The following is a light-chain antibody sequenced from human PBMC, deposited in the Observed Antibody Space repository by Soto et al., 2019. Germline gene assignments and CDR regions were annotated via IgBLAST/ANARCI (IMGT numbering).Light chain of an antibody. J-gene: IGLJ1*01. CDR2: DVS. V-gene: IGLV2-14*03. Sequence: QSALTQPASVSGSPGQSITISCTGTSSDVGGYDYVSWYQQHPGKVPKLLIYDVSDRPSGVSDRFSGSKSGNTASLTISGPQPEDEADYYCSSFTSNNTRVFGGGTKVTVL. CDR1: SSDVGGYDY. CDR3: SSFTSNNTRV.